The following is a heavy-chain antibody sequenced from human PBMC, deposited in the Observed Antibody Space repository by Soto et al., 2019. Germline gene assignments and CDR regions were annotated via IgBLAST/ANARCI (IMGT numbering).Heavy chain of an antibody. V-gene: IGHV1-2*02. D-gene: IGHD6-6*01. CDR3: ARRRGRSSYEDYFDY. CDR1: GYTFTGYY. Sequence: ASVKVSCKASGYTFTGYYMHWVRQAPGQGLEWMGWINPNSGGTNYAQKFQGRVTMTRDTSISTAYMELSRLRSDDTAVYYCARRRGRSSYEDYFDYWGPGTLVTVSS. J-gene: IGHJ4*02. CDR2: INPNSGGT.